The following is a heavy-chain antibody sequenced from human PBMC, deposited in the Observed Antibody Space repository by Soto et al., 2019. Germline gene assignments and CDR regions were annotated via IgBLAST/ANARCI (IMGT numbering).Heavy chain of an antibody. D-gene: IGHD2-2*01. CDR2: IYYSGST. CDR1: GGSISSYY. CDR3: ARRGCSSTSCPFDY. Sequence: PSETLSLTCTVSGGSISSYYWSWIRQPPGKGLEWIGYIYYSGSTNYNPSLKSRVTISVDTSKNQFSLKLSSVSAADTAVYYCARRGCSSTSCPFDYWGQGTLVTVSS. J-gene: IGHJ4*02. V-gene: IGHV4-59*08.